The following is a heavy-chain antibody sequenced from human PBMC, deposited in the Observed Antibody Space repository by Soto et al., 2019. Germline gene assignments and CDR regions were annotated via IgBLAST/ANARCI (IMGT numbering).Heavy chain of an antibody. D-gene: IGHD4-4*01. CDR2: MNPNSGNT. Sequence: ASVKVSCKASGYTFTSYDINWVRQATGQGLEWMGWMNPNSGNTGYAQKFQGRVTMTRNTSISTAYMELSSLRPEDTAVYYCARGVTVTTGYYYYMDVWGKGTTVTVSS. CDR3: ARGVTVTTGYYYYMDV. J-gene: IGHJ6*03. V-gene: IGHV1-8*01. CDR1: GYTFTSYD.